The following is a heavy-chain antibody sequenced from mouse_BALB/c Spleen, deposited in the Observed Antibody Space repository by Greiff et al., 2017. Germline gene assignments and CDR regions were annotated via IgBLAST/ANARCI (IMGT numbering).Heavy chain of an antibody. Sequence: VKLVESGPGLVAPSQSLSITCTVSGFSLTSYGVHWVRQPPGKGLEWLGVIWAGGSTNYNSALMSRLSISKDNSKSQVFLKMNSLQTDDTAMYYCARDKNYLYAMDYWGQGTSVTVSS. CDR2: IWAGGST. CDR3: ARDKNYLYAMDY. CDR1: GFSLTSYG. J-gene: IGHJ4*01. D-gene: IGHD5-5*01. V-gene: IGHV2-9*02.